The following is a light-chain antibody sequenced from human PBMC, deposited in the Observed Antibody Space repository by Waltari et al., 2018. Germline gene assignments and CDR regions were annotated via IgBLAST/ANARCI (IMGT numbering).Light chain of an antibody. Sequence: SYVLTQPPSVSVAPGETARITCGGNNIESKNVHWYQQRPGQAPVVVISYDKDRAAGCPERFSGSNSGNTATLTISRVEAGDEADYYCQVWDANTDPGVFGTGTEVTVL. J-gene: IGLJ1*01. V-gene: IGLV3-21*01. CDR1: NIESKN. CDR2: YDK. CDR3: QVWDANTDPGV.